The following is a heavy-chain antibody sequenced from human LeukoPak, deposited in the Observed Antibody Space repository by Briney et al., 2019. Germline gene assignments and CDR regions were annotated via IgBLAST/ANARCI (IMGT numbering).Heavy chain of an antibody. Sequence: ASMKVSCKASGYTFPPYYMHWLRQAPGQGLQWMGRINPNSGDTNYAQNSQGRVTMTRDTSISTAYMELNSLTSDDTAVYYCARGGDGNRRDFDYWGQGTLVTVSS. CDR1: GYTFPPYY. V-gene: IGHV1-2*02. CDR3: ARGGDGNRRDFDY. CDR2: INPNSGDT. J-gene: IGHJ4*02. D-gene: IGHD5-24*01.